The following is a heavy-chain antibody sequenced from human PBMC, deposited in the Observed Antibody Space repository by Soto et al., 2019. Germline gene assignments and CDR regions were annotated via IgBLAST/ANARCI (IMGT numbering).Heavy chain of an antibody. D-gene: IGHD6-19*01. Sequence: SETLSLTCNMSGDSYSISTYSWSWIRQPPGKALQWIGFIYQGGVTSYNPSLASRVSISLDRSNNQCSLKPKSVTAADTAVYFCAGMPYTSGLRFDPWGTGTLVTVS. CDR2: IYQGGVT. V-gene: IGHV4-30-2*01. CDR1: GDSYSISTYS. J-gene: IGHJ5*02. CDR3: AGMPYTSGLRFDP.